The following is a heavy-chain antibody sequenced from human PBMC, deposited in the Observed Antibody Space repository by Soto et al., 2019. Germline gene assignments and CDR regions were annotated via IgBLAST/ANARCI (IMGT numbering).Heavy chain of an antibody. CDR1: GGSITNFYY. CDR3: ARQDSTSSLGYYFDS. Sequence: SETLSLTCPVSGGSITNFYYCGWIRQPPGKGLEWIGSIYYSGSTDYHPSLKSRVTISVDTSRNQFSLKLTSVTAADSAVYYCARQDSTSSLGYYFDSWGQGILVTVSS. V-gene: IGHV4-39*01. J-gene: IGHJ4*02. D-gene: IGHD6-6*01. CDR2: IYYSGST.